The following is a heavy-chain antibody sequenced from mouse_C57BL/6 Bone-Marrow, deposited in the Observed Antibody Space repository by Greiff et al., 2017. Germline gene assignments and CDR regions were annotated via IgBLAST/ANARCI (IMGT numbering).Heavy chain of an antibody. Sequence: EVQGVESGGGLVKPGGSLKLSCAASGFTFSSYAMSWVRQTPEKRLEWVATISDGGSYTYYPDNVKGRFTISRDNAKNNLYLQMSHLKSEDTAMYYCARDGYAWFAYWGQGTLVTVSA. V-gene: IGHV5-4*01. CDR1: GFTFSSYA. CDR3: ARDGYAWFAY. J-gene: IGHJ3*01. D-gene: IGHD2-2*01. CDR2: ISDGGSYT.